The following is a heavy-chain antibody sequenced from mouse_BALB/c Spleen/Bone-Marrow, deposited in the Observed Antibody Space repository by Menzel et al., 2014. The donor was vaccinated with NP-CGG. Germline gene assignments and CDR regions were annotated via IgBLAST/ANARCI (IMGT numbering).Heavy chain of an antibody. V-gene: IGHV1S137*01. CDR3: TRRYERGYFDV. CDR2: ISTYYGDA. Sequence: VKVVASGDALDRPGVSVKISCKGYGYTFTDYAMHWVKQSHAKSLEWIGVISTYYGDANYNQKFKGKATMTVDKSSSTAYLELARLSSDDSAIYYCTRRYERGYFDVWFAGTAVTVSS. CDR1: GYTFTDYA. J-gene: IGHJ1*01. D-gene: IGHD2-14*01.